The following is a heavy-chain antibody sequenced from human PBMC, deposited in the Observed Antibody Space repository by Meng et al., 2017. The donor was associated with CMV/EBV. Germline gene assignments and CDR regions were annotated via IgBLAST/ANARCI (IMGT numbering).Heavy chain of an antibody. CDR2: ITPNSSYI. Sequence: GGSLRLSCAASEFTFSSYTMSWVRQAPGKGLEWVSSITPNSSYILYADSMKGRVTISRDNAKDSLYLQMNSLRAEDTAVYYCARGTYDFWSGYYMGLDYWGQGTLVTVSS. V-gene: IGHV3-21*06. CDR1: EFTFSSYT. D-gene: IGHD3-3*01. CDR3: ARGTYDFWSGYYMGLDY. J-gene: IGHJ4*02.